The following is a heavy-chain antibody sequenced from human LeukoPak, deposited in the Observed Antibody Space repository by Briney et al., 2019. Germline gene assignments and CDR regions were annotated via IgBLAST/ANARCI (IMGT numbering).Heavy chain of an antibody. CDR3: AKVEDFWSGYYFDY. CDR1: GYTFTGYY. V-gene: IGHV1-2*02. CDR2: INPNSGGT. Sequence: ASVKVSCKASGYTFTGYYMQWVRQAPGQGLEWMGWINPNSGGTNYAQKFQGRVTMTRDTSISTAYMELSRLRSDDTAVYYCAKVEDFWSGYYFDYWGQGTLVTVSS. J-gene: IGHJ4*02. D-gene: IGHD3-3*01.